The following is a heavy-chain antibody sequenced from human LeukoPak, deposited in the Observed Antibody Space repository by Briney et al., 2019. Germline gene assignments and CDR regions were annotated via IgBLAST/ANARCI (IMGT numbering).Heavy chain of an antibody. Sequence: GGSLCLSCAVSGFTFSSYAMHWVRQAPGKGMEWVAVISYDGSNKYYADSVKGRFTISRDNSKNTLYLQMNSLRAEDTAVYYCARDSTPYDFWSGYYVGGWFDPWGQGTLVAVSS. CDR2: ISYDGSNK. CDR1: GFTFSSYA. J-gene: IGHJ5*02. D-gene: IGHD3-3*01. CDR3: ARDSTPYDFWSGYYVGGWFDP. V-gene: IGHV3-30-3*01.